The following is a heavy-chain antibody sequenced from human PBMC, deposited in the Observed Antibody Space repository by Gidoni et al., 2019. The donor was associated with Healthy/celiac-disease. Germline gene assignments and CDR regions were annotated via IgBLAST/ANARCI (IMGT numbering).Heavy chain of an antibody. J-gene: IGHJ6*02. CDR1: GFTFGDFA. V-gene: IGHV3-49*05. Sequence: EVQLVESGGGLVKPGRSLRLSWTASGFTFGDFAMSWFRPAPGKGLEWVGFIRIKAYGGTTEYAASVKGRFTISRDDSKSIAYLQMNSLKTEDTAVYYCTRDSDPYCGGDCYLPHYYGMDVWGQGTTVTVSS. D-gene: IGHD2-21*02. CDR3: TRDSDPYCGGDCYLPHYYGMDV. CDR2: IRIKAYGGTT.